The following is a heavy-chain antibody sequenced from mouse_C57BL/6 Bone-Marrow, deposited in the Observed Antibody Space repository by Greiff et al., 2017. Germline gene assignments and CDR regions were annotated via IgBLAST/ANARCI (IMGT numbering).Heavy chain of an antibody. CDR1: GYTFTDYY. V-gene: IGHV1-76*01. J-gene: IGHJ4*01. CDR2: IYPGSGNT. CDR3: ARKET. D-gene: IGHD3-2*01. Sequence: VQLVESGAELVRPGASVKLSCKASGYTFTDYYINWVKQRPGQGLEWIARIYPGSGNTYYNEKFKGKATLTAEKSSSTAYMQLSSLTSEDSAVYFCARKETWGQGTSVTVSS.